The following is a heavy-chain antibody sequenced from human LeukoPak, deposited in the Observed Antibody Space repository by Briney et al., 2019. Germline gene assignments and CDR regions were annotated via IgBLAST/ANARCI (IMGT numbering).Heavy chain of an antibody. CDR1: GFTFSSYW. CDR2: IRDDGSIK. CDR3: AKRIQSAMATGY. J-gene: IGHJ4*02. V-gene: IGHV3-30*02. Sequence: GGSLRLSCAASGFTFSSYWMHWVRQAPGKGLEWVAFIRDDGSIKYYADSVKGRFTISRDNSKNTLSLQMNSLRAEDTAVYYCAKRIQSAMATGYWGQGTLVTVSS. D-gene: IGHD5-18*01.